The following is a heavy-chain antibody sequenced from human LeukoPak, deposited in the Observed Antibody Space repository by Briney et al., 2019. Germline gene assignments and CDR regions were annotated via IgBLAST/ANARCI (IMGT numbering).Heavy chain of an antibody. D-gene: IGHD4-23*01. CDR2: INPNSGGT. Sequence: GASVKVSCKASGYTFTGYYMHWVRQAPGQGLEWMGWINPNSGGTNYAQKFQGRVTMTRDTSISTAYMELSRLRSDDTAVYYCARDIPPRYGGNSYWGQGTLVTVSS. V-gene: IGHV1-2*02. CDR1: GYTFTGYY. J-gene: IGHJ4*02. CDR3: ARDIPPRYGGNSY.